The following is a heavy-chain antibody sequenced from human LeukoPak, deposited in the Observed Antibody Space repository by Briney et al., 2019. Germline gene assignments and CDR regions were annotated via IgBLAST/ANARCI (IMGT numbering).Heavy chain of an antibody. CDR3: VRDSLGGFCSTSDCVLGVY. Sequence: ASVKVSCKASGYTFTSYGISRVRQAPGQGLEWMGWITTKNGNTNYAQNLQGRVTMTTDTSTNTVYMELRSLRSDDTAVYFCVRDSLGGFCSTSDCVLGVYWGQGTLVTVSS. CDR2: ITTKNGNT. J-gene: IGHJ4*02. V-gene: IGHV1-18*01. CDR1: GYTFTSYG. D-gene: IGHD2-2*01.